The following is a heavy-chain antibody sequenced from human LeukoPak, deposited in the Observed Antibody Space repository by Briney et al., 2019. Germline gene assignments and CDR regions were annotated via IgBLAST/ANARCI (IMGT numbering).Heavy chain of an antibody. CDR2: VNRDGSET. V-gene: IGHV3-7*03. Sequence: PGGSLRLSCAASGFTLSNHWMTWVRQVPGRGPEWVAHVNRDGSETYYLDSVKGRFTISKDNAKNSLYLQMNSLRAEDTALYHCARNNGMDVWGQGTTVIVSS. CDR3: ARNNGMDV. J-gene: IGHJ6*02. CDR1: GFTLSNHW.